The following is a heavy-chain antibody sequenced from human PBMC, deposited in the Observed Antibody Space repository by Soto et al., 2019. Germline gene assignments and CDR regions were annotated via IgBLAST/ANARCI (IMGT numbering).Heavy chain of an antibody. CDR1: GYTFTGCG. CDR3: ARGRVQAGNGGDRFDP. V-gene: IGHV1-18*01. D-gene: IGHD3-16*01. Sequence: ASMKFSCKSSGYTFTGCGISCVRQAPGQGLEWMGWISAYNGNTNYAQKLQGRVTMTTDTSTSTAYMELRSLRIDDTAVYYCARGRVQAGNGGDRFDPWGQGTLVTVSS. CDR2: ISAYNGNT. J-gene: IGHJ5*02.